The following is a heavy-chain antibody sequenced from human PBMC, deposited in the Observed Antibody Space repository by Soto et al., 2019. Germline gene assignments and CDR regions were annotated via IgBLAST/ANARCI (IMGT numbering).Heavy chain of an antibody. D-gene: IGHD2-2*01. V-gene: IGHV3-7*01. J-gene: IGHJ6*03. CDR2: IKQDGSEK. CDR1: GFTFSSYW. CDR3: RIDIVVVPAAMPGYYYYMDV. Sequence: GGSLRLSCAASGFTFSSYWMSWVRQAPGKGLEWVANIKQDGSEKYYVDSVKGRFTISRDNAKNSLYLQMNSLRAEDTAVYYCRIDIVVVPAAMPGYYYYMDVWGKGTTVTVSS.